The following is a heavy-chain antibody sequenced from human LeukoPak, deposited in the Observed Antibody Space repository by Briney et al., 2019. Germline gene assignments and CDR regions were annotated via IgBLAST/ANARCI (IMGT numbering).Heavy chain of an antibody. V-gene: IGHV4-39*01. CDR2: IYYTGGT. CDR1: GGSINSSSYS. Sequence: SETLSLTCTVSGGSINSSSYSWGWIRQPPGKGLEWIGSIYYTGGTFYNPSLKSPVTISADMSKNQFSLRLSSVTAADTAVYYCARRAEGLRYFDWFFDYWGQGALVTVSS. D-gene: IGHD3-9*01. CDR3: ARRAEGLRYFDWFFDY. J-gene: IGHJ4*02.